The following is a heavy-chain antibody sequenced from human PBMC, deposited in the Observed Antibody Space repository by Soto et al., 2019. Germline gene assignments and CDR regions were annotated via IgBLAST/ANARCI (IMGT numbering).Heavy chain of an antibody. D-gene: IGHD2-2*01. Sequence: SETLSLTCAVSGGSISGVGYSWNWIRHSGKGLEWIGYTFDSGSTYYNPSLKSRVTISVDTSKDQFSLRLSSVTAADTAVYYCARGGSSTSFDSWGQGTQVTVS. CDR2: TFDSGST. CDR1: GGSISGVGYS. CDR3: ARGGSSTSFDS. V-gene: IGHV4-31*11. J-gene: IGHJ4*02.